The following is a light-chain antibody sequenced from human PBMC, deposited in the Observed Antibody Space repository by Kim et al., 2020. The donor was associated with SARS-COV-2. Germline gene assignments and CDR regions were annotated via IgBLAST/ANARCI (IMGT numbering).Light chain of an antibody. CDR2: GAS. CDR3: QQYGDSPRT. CDR1: QSVTSNS. V-gene: IGKV3-20*01. Sequence: PGERVTLSCRASQSVTSNSLAWYQQSPGQAPRLLIYGASTRAAGIPDRFSGSGSGADFTLTINRLEPEDSAVYYCQQYGDSPRTFGQGTKVDIK. J-gene: IGKJ2*01.